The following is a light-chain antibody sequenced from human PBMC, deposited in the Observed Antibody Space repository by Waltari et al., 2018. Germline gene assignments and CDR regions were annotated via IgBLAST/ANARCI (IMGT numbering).Light chain of an antibody. CDR3: SSYTSSRTS. Sequence: QSALTQPAVVTGSPGQSITISCTGSNSDIANYDYVSWYQQHPGKAPQLLIHGVTHRPSGVSDRCSGGKSGNTASLTISGLQPEDEAVYVCSSYTSSRTSFGEGTRLTVL. V-gene: IGLV2-14*03. J-gene: IGLJ2*01. CDR2: GVT. CDR1: NSDIANYDY.